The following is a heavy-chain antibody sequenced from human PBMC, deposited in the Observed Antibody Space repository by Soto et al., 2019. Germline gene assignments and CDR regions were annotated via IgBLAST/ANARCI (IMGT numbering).Heavy chain of an antibody. CDR2: IYHGGTT. D-gene: IGHD6-19*01. J-gene: IGHJ4*03. V-gene: IGHV4-38-2*02. CDR3: ARVHVMVVAGSTFDY. Sequence: SETLSLTCTVSGDSISSGSYWGWIRQPPGEGPEWIASIYHGGTTFCNPSLKSRISISVDTSKNQFSLRLTSVTAADTATYYCARVHVMVVAGSTFDYWGRGTLVTVSS. CDR1: GDSISSGSY.